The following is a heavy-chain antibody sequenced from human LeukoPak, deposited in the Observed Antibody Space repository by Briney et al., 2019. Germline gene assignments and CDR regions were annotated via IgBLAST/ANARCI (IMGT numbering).Heavy chain of an antibody. CDR1: GFTFSSYG. CDR2: IWYDGSNK. J-gene: IGHJ4*02. Sequence: GGSLRLSCAASGFTFSSYGMHWVRQAPGKGLEWVAGIWYDGSNKDYADSEKGRFTISRDNSKNTVYLQMNSLRAEDTAVYYCAKDWNYCSSVSCYSGGPGYWGQGTLVTVSS. CDR3: AKDWNYCSSVSCYSGGPGY. D-gene: IGHD2-2*01. V-gene: IGHV3-33*06.